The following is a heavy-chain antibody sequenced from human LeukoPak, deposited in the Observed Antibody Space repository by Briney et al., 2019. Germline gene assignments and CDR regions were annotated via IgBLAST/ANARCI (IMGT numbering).Heavy chain of an antibody. CDR3: ARASISVAFYFDY. Sequence: WIRQPPGKGLEWIGSIFYSGTTYYNTSLKSRVTISLDTSKNQFSLKLNSVTAADTAVYYCARASISVAFYFDYWGQGTLVTVSS. V-gene: IGHV4-39*07. D-gene: IGHD6-19*01. J-gene: IGHJ4*02. CDR2: IFYSGTT.